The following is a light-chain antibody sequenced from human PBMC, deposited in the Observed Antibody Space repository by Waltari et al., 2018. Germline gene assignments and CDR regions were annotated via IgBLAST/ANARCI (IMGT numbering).Light chain of an antibody. CDR3: QQYQSSSNT. J-gene: IGKJ2*01. CDR1: QSVSDL. Sequence: DIQMTQSPSILSASVGALVTITCRASQSVSDLLAWYQQKPGEVPKLLIYKASRLESGVPPRFSGSGSGTEFTLTISSLQPVDFATYYCQQYQSSSNTFGQGTKLEIK. CDR2: KAS. V-gene: IGKV1-5*03.